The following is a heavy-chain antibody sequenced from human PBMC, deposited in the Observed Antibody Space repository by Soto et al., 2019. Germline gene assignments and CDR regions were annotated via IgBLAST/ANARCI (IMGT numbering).Heavy chain of an antibody. J-gene: IGHJ4*02. CDR2: ISWNSGSI. V-gene: IGHV3-9*01. CDR1: GFTFDDYA. D-gene: IGHD3-10*01. Sequence: EVQLVESGGGLVQPGRSLRISCAASGFTFDDYAMHWVRQAPGKGLEWVSGISWNSGSIGYADSVQGRFTISRDNAKNTLYLQMNSLRVEDAALYYCAKEYRIGDSSSAFDYWGQGTLVTVSS. CDR3: AKEYRIGDSSSAFDY.